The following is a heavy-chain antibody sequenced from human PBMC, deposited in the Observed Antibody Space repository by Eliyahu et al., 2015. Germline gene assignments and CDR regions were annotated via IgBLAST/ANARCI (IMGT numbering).Heavy chain of an antibody. J-gene: IGHJ2*01. Sequence: EVQLVESGGGLVQPGGSLRLSCTASXFAFNTSSMNWVRQAPGKGLEWVSSISDNSGAINYADSVKGRFTISRDNAKRSLYLQMNSLRDEDTAVYYCAKDRGLQLWKRFWYFDLWGRGTLVTVSA. CDR3: AKDRGLQLWKRFWYFDL. D-gene: IGHD3-16*01. CDR2: ISDNSGAI. CDR1: XFAFNTSS. V-gene: IGHV3-48*02.